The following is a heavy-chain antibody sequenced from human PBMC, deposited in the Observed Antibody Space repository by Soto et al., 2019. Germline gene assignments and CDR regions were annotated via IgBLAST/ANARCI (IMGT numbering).Heavy chain of an antibody. CDR2: INKNGGST. J-gene: IGHJ6*02. CDR1: GFTFSSRE. CDR3: TRDRSLIFAVPPYGMDV. V-gene: IGHV3-48*03. D-gene: IGHD3-3*01. Sequence: GGSLRLSCAVSGFTFSSREMNWVRQAPGKGPEWVSRINKNGGSTSYADSVKGRFTITRDNARDSLYLHMNSLRVEDTAVYYCTRDRSLIFAVPPYGMDVWGQGTTVTVSS.